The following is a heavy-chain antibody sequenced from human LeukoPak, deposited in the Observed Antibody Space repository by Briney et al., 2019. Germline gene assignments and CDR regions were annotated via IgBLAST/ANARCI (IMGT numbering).Heavy chain of an antibody. J-gene: IGHJ4*02. V-gene: IGHV3-30-3*01. CDR3: ARPYGGYVDYYFDY. CDR1: GFTFSSYA. D-gene: IGHD5-12*01. Sequence: PGRSLRLSCAASGFTFSSYAMDWVRQAPGKGLEWVAVISYDGSNKYYADSVKGRFTIPRDNSKNTLYLQMNSLRTEDTAVYYCARPYGGYVDYYFDYWGQGTLVTVSS. CDR2: ISYDGSNK.